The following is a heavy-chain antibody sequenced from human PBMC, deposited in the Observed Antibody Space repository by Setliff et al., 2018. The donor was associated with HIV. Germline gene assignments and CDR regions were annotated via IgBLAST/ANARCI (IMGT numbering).Heavy chain of an antibody. V-gene: IGHV4-59*11. D-gene: IGHD5-18*01. Sequence: SETLSLTCTISGGSITSHYWSWIRQPPGKGLEWIGYVFYTGGTNYRPSLRGRVTISVDTSKNRFSLKLSSVTAADTAVYYCAKTIRGYISGDYMDVWGKGTTVTVSS. CDR2: VFYTGGT. CDR3: AKTIRGYISGDYMDV. J-gene: IGHJ6*03. CDR1: GGSITSHY.